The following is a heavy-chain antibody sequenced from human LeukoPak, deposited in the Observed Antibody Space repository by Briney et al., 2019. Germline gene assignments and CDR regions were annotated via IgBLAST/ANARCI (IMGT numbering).Heavy chain of an antibody. D-gene: IGHD3-10*01. CDR3: ARARAESVLLWFGAPYYGMDV. CDR1: GYTFTGYY. CDR2: INPNSGGT. J-gene: IGHJ6*02. Sequence: ASVKVSCKASGYTFTGYYMHWVRQAPGQGLEWMGWINPNSGGTNYAQKFQGRVTMTRDTSISTAYMELSRLRSDDTAVYYCARARAESVLLWFGAPYYGMDVWGQGTTVTVSS. V-gene: IGHV1-2*02.